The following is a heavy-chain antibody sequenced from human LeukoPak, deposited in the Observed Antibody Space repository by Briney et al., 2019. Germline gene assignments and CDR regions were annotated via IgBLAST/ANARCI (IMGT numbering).Heavy chain of an antibody. Sequence: GGSLRLSCAASGLILRGSWMNWVRQAPGKGLEWVASISPDGSGKGLVASVRGRFTISRDDAENSLYLQMNGLRVEVTAVYYCARDFAYKKFDYWGRGTLVTVSS. J-gene: IGHJ4*02. CDR3: ARDFAYKKFDY. D-gene: IGHD2-21*01. CDR2: ISPDGSGK. CDR1: GLILRGSW. V-gene: IGHV3-7*03.